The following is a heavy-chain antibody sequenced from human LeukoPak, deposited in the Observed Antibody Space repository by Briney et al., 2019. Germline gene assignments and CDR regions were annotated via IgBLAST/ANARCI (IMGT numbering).Heavy chain of an antibody. Sequence: GGSLRLSCAASGFAFSYYWMNWVRQVPGKGLEWVANIKQDGSEKSYVDSVKGRFTISRDNAKNTLYLQMTTLRAEDTAVYFCARHTSDWYKEGANWGQGTPVTVSS. CDR1: GFAFSYYW. D-gene: IGHD6-19*01. CDR2: IKQDGSEK. V-gene: IGHV3-7*01. J-gene: IGHJ4*02. CDR3: ARHTSDWYKEGAN.